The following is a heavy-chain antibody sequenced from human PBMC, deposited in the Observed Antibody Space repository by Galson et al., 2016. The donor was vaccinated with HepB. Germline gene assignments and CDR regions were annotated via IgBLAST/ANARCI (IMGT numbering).Heavy chain of an antibody. CDR1: GYPFTDYY. CDR2: INPNGGGT. D-gene: IGHD3-10*01. V-gene: IGHV1-46*01. J-gene: IGHJ6*02. Sequence: SVKVSCKASGYPFTDYYLHWVRQAPGQGLEWMGVINPNGGGTTYAQKFRGRVTLTRDTSTRTVYMELSSLTSEDTAVYYCARVNWVTMVRGYYGMDGWGQGTTVTVSS. CDR3: ARVNWVTMVRGYYGMDG.